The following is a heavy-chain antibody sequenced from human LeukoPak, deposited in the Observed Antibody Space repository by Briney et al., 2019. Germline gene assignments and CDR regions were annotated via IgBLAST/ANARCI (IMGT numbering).Heavy chain of an antibody. CDR2: IWYDGSNK. CDR1: GFTFSSYG. J-gene: IGHJ4*02. D-gene: IGHD6-19*01. V-gene: IGHV3-33*01. Sequence: GGSLRLSCAASGFTFSSYGMHWVRQAPGKGLEWVAVIWYDGSNKYYADSVKGRFTISRDNSKNMLYLQMNSLRAEDTAVYYCAREGGQYSSGWYYFDYWGQGTLVTVSS. CDR3: AREGGQYSSGWYYFDY.